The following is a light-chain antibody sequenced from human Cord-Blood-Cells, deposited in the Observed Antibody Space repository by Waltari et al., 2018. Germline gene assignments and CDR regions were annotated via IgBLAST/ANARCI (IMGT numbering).Light chain of an antibody. J-gene: IGKJ1*01. CDR1: QSVLYSSKNKNY. Sequence: DIVMTQSPDSLAVSLGDRATINCKSIQSVLYSSKNKNYLAWYQQKPGQTPKLIISWASTRESGVPDRFSGSGSGKDFTLTISSLQAEDVAVYYCQQYYSTPRTFGQGTKVEIK. CDR2: WAS. CDR3: QQYYSTPRT. V-gene: IGKV4-1*01.